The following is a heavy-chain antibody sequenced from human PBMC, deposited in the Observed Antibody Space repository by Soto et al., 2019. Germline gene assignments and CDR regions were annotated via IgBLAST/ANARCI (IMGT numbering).Heavy chain of an antibody. CDR3: ARDAQTRIAVSYYDRMDE. CDR2: ISGLSSFI. J-gene: IGHJ6*02. Sequence: XACLRLFSAACGVTFGAGCMNAVRRARGRVLELVSSISGLSSFIYYADSVKGRFTVSRDNAKNSLFVQMNSLTAEDTAVYYCARDAQTRIAVSYYDRMDEWGQGTTVTVPS. D-gene: IGHD2-21*01. V-gene: IGHV3-21*06. CDR1: GVTFGAGC.